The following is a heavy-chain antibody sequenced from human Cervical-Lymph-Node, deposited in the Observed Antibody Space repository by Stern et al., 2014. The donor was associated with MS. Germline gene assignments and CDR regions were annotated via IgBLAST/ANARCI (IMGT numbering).Heavy chain of an antibody. V-gene: IGHV1-69*06. J-gene: IGHJ6*02. CDR2: IIPIFGTA. CDR3: TRGTDTDKVTNYYYYGMDV. Sequence: QVQLVQSGAEVKQPGSSVKVSCKASGGIFSTYAISWVRQAPGQGLEWMGAIIPIFGTANYAQKLQNKVTITADRSTKTAYLELGSLTSGDTAVYYCTRGTDTDKVTNYYYYGMDVWGQGTTVTVPS. CDR1: GGIFSTYA. D-gene: IGHD5-18*01.